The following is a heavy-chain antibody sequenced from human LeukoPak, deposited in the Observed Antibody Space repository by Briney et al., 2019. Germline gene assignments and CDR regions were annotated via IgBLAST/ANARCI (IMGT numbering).Heavy chain of an antibody. CDR3: ARAERWLQFNDAFDI. V-gene: IGHV4-38-2*02. Sequence: KPSATLSLTCPVSGSSISSGYFWGWLRQPPGKGLEWIGSIYHSGSTYYNPSLKSRVTISVDTSKNQFSLKLSSVTAADTAVYYCARAERWLQFNDAFDIWGQGTMVTVSS. CDR1: GSSISSGYF. J-gene: IGHJ3*02. CDR2: IYHSGST. D-gene: IGHD5-24*01.